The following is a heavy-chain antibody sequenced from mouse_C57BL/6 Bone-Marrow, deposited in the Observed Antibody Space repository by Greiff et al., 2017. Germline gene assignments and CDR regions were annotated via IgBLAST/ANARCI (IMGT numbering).Heavy chain of an antibody. CDR2: IRNKANGYTT. CDR3: ARSYAMDY. V-gene: IGHV7-3*01. J-gene: IGHJ4*01. Sequence: DVMLVESGGGLVQPGGSLSLSCAASGFTFTDYYMSWVRQPPGKALEWLGFIRNKANGYTTEYSASVRGRFTISRDNSKSILYLQMNALRAEDSATYYCARSYAMDYWGQGTSVTVSS. CDR1: GFTFTDYY.